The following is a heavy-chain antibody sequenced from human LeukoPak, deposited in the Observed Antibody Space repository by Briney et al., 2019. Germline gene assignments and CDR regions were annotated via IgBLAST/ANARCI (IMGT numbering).Heavy chain of an antibody. CDR3: ARAWGNHYYDSRGQMRRGLYFDY. V-gene: IGHV4-34*01. CDR1: VRSFSGYY. D-gene: IGHD3-22*01. Sequence: SHTLSLTFAVFVRSFSGYYWSWIRQPPGKGLPWIREIEHSGNTNYNPSLKSRVTISIDTSKIQFSLKLSSVTAADTAVYYCARAWGNHYYDSRGQMRRGLYFDYWGQGTLVTVPS. J-gene: IGHJ4*02. CDR2: IEHSGNT.